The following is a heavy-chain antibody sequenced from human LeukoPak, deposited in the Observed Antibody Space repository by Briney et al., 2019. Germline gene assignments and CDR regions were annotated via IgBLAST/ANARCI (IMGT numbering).Heavy chain of an antibody. J-gene: IGHJ5*02. D-gene: IGHD1-20*01. V-gene: IGHV3-74*01. CDR2: IDSDGRRT. CDR3: ARDLSNWNDAGGTS. Sequence: GGSLRLSCAASGFTFSPYWMHWVRQAPGKGLMWVSHIDSDGRRTSYADSVRGRFTISRDNAKNTPYLQMNSLRAEDTAVYYCARDLSNWNDAGGTSWGQGTLVTVSS. CDR1: GFTFSPYW.